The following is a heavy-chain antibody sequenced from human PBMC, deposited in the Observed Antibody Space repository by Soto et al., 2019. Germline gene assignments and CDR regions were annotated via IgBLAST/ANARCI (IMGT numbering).Heavy chain of an antibody. D-gene: IGHD3-3*02. Sequence: QIQLVQSGAEVKKPGASVKVSCQGSGYIFSNYGITWLRQAPGQGLEWLGWISPNNGNTHYAQKVQGRVTMTADSSTNIAYMELRSLRGDDTAVDFCARDGNWHYQHWGQGTRVTVSS. V-gene: IGHV1-18*04. CDR1: GYIFSNYG. CDR2: ISPNNGNT. J-gene: IGHJ4*02. CDR3: ARDGNWHYQH.